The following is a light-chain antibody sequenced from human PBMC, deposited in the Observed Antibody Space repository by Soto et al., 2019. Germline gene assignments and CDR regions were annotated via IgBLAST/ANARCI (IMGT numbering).Light chain of an antibody. Sequence: QSALIQPPSASGTPGQRVTISCSGSSSNIGSNTVNWYQQLPGTAPKLLIYSNNQRPSGVPDRFSGSKSGTSASLAISGLQSEDEADYYCAAWDDSLNGYVFGTGTKATV. CDR3: AAWDDSLNGYV. J-gene: IGLJ1*01. CDR2: SNN. CDR1: SSNIGSNT. V-gene: IGLV1-44*01.